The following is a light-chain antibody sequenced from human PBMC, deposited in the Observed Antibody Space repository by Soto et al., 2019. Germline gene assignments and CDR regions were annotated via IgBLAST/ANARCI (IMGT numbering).Light chain of an antibody. CDR2: GAS. V-gene: IGKV3-20*01. CDR1: QSVRSSY. CDR3: QQYDTTSIYT. Sequence: EIVLTQSPGTLSLSPGERATLSCRASQSVRSSYLAWYRQKPGQAPRLLIYGASSRATGIPDRFSGSGSGTDFPLTISKLEPEDFAGYFCQQYDTTSIYTFGQGTKLDIK. J-gene: IGKJ2*01.